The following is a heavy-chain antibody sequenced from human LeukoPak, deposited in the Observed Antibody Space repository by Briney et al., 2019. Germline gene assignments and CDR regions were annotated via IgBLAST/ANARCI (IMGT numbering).Heavy chain of an antibody. CDR1: GFTFSSYA. D-gene: IGHD2-2*02. V-gene: IGHV3-23*01. CDR3: AKQTTTSCYTGSDY. J-gene: IGHJ4*02. CDR2: ISGSGGST. Sequence: GGSLRLPCAASGFTFSSYAMSWVRQAPGKGLEWVSAISGSGGSTYYADSVKGRFTISRDNSKNTLYLQMNSLRADDTAVYYCAKQTTTSCYTGSDYWGQGTLVTVSS.